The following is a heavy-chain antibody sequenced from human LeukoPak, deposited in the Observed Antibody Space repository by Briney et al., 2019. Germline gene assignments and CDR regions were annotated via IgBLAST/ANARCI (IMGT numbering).Heavy chain of an antibody. V-gene: IGHV3-21*01. J-gene: IGHJ5*02. Sequence: PGGSLRLSCAASGFTFSGYSMNWVRQAPGKGLEWVSSIGSSSNTYYADSVKGRFDISRDSAKNSLYLQMNSLRAEDTAVYYCARDPMEESPWGQGTLVTVSS. CDR1: GFTFSGYS. CDR2: IGSSSNT. D-gene: IGHD3-3*01. CDR3: ARDPMEESP.